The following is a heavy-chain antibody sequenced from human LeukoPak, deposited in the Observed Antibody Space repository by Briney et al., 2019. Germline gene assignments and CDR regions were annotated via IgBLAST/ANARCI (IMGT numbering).Heavy chain of an antibody. CDR3: ARVDGDGYNVHDY. Sequence: ASVKVSCKASGGTFSSYAISWVRQAPGQGLEWMGGIIPIFGTANYAQKFRGRVTITADKSTRTAYMELSSLRSEDTAVYYCARVDGDGYNVHDYWGQGTLVTVSS. J-gene: IGHJ4*02. D-gene: IGHD5-24*01. CDR2: IIPIFGTA. CDR1: GGTFSSYA. V-gene: IGHV1-69*06.